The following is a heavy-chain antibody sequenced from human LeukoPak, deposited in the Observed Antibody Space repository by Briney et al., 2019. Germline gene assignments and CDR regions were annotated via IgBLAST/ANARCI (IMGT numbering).Heavy chain of an antibody. D-gene: IGHD3-3*01. Sequence: GASVKVSCKASGYTFTGYYMHWVRQAPGQGLEWMGRINPNSGGTNYAQKFQGRVTMTRNTSISTAYMELSSLRSDDTAVYYCARSAATSGCIDYWGQGTLVTVSS. CDR3: ARSAATSGCIDY. CDR2: INPNSGGT. J-gene: IGHJ4*02. V-gene: IGHV1-2*06. CDR1: GYTFTGYY.